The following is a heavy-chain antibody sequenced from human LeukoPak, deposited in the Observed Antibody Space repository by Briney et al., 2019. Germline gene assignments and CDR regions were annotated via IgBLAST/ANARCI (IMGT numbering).Heavy chain of an antibody. CDR1: GGSFSGYY. D-gene: IGHD4-11*01. Sequence: SETLSLTCAVYGGSFSGYYWSWIRQPPGKGLEWIGEINHSGSTNYNPSLKSRVTISVDTSKNQFSLKLSSVTAADTAVYYCARDGSYSNYFDYWGQGTLVTVSS. V-gene: IGHV4-34*01. CDR3: ARDGSYSNYFDY. CDR2: INHSGST. J-gene: IGHJ4*02.